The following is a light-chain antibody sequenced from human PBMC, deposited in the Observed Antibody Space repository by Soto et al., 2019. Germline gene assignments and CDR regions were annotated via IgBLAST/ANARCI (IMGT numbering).Light chain of an antibody. V-gene: IGKV1-39*01. CDR1: QSISNY. Sequence: DIQMTQSPSSLSASVGDRVTITCRASQSISNYLNWYQQKPGKAPELLIYAASILQSGAPSRFSGSGSGTDFTLTISSLQPEDCATYYCQQSYSLPRTFGQGTKVEIK. J-gene: IGKJ1*01. CDR2: AAS. CDR3: QQSYSLPRT.